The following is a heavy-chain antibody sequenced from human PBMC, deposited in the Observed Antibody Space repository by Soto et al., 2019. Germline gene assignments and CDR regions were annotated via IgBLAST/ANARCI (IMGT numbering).Heavy chain of an antibody. V-gene: IGHV3-30*18. D-gene: IGHD3-10*01. J-gene: IGHJ6*02. CDR1: GLTFSSYA. Sequence: GGSLRLSCAASGLTFSSYAMSWVRQAPGKGLEWVAVISYDGSNKYYADSVKGRFTISRDNSKNTLYLQMNSLRAEDTAVYYCAKDGFGNYYGSGSYSYYYYGMDVWGQGTTVTVSS. CDR3: AKDGFGNYYGSGSYSYYYYGMDV. CDR2: ISYDGSNK.